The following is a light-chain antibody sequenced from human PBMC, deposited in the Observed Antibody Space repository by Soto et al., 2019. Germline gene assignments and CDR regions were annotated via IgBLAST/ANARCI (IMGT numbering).Light chain of an antibody. CDR3: SSYTSSSTV. Sequence: QSVLTQPASVSGSPGQSITISCTGTSSDVGGYNYVSWYQQHPGKAPKLMIYEVSNRPSGVSNRFSGSKSGNTASLTISGLPAEDEADYYCSSYTSSSTVFGGGTQLTVL. CDR2: EVS. J-gene: IGLJ2*01. CDR1: SSDVGGYNY. V-gene: IGLV2-14*01.